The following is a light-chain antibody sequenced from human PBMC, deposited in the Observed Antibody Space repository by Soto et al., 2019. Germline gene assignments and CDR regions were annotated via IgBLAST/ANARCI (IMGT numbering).Light chain of an antibody. CDR1: QSVTNSY. V-gene: IGKV3-20*01. Sequence: EMVMTQSPVTLSVSPGEGATLSCRASQSVTNSYLAWYQQKPGQAPRLLIYGASSRATGIPDRFSGSGSETDFTLTISRLEPEDFAVYYCQQYSSSPPITFGQGTRLEIK. CDR3: QQYSSSPPIT. J-gene: IGKJ5*01. CDR2: GAS.